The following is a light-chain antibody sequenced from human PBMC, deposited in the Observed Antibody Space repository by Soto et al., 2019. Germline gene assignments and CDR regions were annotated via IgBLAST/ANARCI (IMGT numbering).Light chain of an antibody. CDR2: EGS. J-gene: IGLJ3*02. CDR3: CSYAGDTTWV. Sequence: QSALTQPASVSGSPGQSITISCTGTSSDVGSYNLVSWYQQHPGKAPKVMIYEGSKRPSGVSNRFSGSKSGNTASLTISGLQAEDEADYHCCSYAGDTTWVFGGGTKLTVL. CDR1: SSDVGSYNL. V-gene: IGLV2-23*01.